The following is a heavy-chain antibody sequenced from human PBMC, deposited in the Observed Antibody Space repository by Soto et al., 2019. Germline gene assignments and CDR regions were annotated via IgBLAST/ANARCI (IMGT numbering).Heavy chain of an antibody. V-gene: IGHV4-59*01. D-gene: IGHD1-7*01. Sequence: SETLSLTCTVSGGSISSYYWSWIRQPPGKGLEWIGYIYYSGSTNYNPSLKSRVTISVDTSKNQFSLKLSSVTAADTAVYFCARSPGGGTIDDSAQGTLVTVSS. CDR2: IYYSGST. CDR1: GGSISSYY. J-gene: IGHJ4*02. CDR3: ARSPGGGTIDD.